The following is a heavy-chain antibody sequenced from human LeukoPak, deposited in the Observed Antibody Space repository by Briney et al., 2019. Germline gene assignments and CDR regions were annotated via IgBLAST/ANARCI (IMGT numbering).Heavy chain of an antibody. CDR1: GGTFSSYA. CDR3: ARHVVPAAALYY. D-gene: IGHD2-2*01. J-gene: IGHJ4*02. V-gene: IGHV1-69*01. CDR2: IIPIFGTA. Sequence: SVKVSCKASGGTFSSYAISWVRQAPGQGLEWMGGIIPIFGTANYAQKFQGRVTITADESTSTAYMELSSLRSEDTAVYYCARHVVPAAALYYWGQGTPVTVSS.